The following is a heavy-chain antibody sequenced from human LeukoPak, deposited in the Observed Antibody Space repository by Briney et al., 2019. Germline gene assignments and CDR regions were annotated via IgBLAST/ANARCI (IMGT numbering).Heavy chain of an antibody. V-gene: IGHV1-46*01. J-gene: IGHJ6*02. CDR1: GYTFTSYY. D-gene: IGHD3-3*01. CDR2: INPSGGST. CDR3: ARDPPREFLEWYNPVDV. Sequence: ASVKVSCKASGYTFTSYYMHWVRQAPGQGLEWMGIINPSGGSTSYAQKFQGRVTMTRDTSTSTVYMELSSLRSEDTAVYYCARDPPREFLEWYNPVDVWGQGTTVTVSS.